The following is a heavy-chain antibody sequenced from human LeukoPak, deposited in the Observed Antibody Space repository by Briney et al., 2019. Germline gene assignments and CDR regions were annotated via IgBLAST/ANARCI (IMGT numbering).Heavy chain of an antibody. V-gene: IGHV3-23*01. J-gene: IGHJ4*02. D-gene: IGHD3-10*01. Sequence: GGSLRLSCAASGFTFSSYDMSWVRQTPGKGLEWVASISGSAGRTYYADSVKGRFTISRDNSKNTLYLQMNSLRAEDTAVYYCAKEEDGDLWFGQSPDYWGQGTLVTVSS. CDR3: AKEEDGDLWFGQSPDY. CDR2: ISGSAGRT. CDR1: GFTFSSYD.